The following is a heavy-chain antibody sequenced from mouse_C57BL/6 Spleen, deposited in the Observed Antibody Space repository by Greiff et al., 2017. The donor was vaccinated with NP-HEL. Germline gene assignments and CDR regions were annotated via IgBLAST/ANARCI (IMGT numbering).Heavy chain of an antibody. CDR3: ARLWGYDGRKRDYAMDY. Sequence: VQLKESGAELMKPGASVKLSCKATGYTFTGYWIEWVKQRPGHGLEWIGEILPGSGSTNYNEKFKGKATFTADTSSNTAYMQLSSLTTEDSAIYYCARLWGYDGRKRDYAMDYWGQGTSVTVSS. CDR2: ILPGSGST. J-gene: IGHJ4*01. D-gene: IGHD2-2*01. V-gene: IGHV1-9*01. CDR1: GYTFTGYW.